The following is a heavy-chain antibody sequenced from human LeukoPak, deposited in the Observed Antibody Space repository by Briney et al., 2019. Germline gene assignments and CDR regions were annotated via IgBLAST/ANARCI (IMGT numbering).Heavy chain of an antibody. CDR2: IGTAGDT. CDR3: VTLWSASYVY. D-gene: IGHD3-3*01. V-gene: IGHV3-13*01. J-gene: IGHJ4*02. Sequence: GGSLRLSCVASGFTFSSYDMHWVRQASGKSLEWVSAIGTAGDTYYAGSVKGRFTISRENAKNSLYLHMSSLRAGDTAEYYCVTLWSASYVYWGQGALVTVSS. CDR1: GFTFSSYD.